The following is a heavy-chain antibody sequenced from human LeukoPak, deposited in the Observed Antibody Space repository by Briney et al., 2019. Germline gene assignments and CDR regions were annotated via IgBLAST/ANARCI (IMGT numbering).Heavy chain of an antibody. D-gene: IGHD3-10*01. J-gene: IGHJ3*02. CDR1: GFTFSNYS. CDR2: INSSSSYI. Sequence: GGSLRLSCAASGFTFSNYSMNWVRQAPGKGLERVSPINSSSSYIYYADSVKGRFTISRENAKNSLYLQMNSLRAEDTAVYYCARDVSGRGTAFDIWGQGTMVTVSS. V-gene: IGHV3-21*01. CDR3: ARDVSGRGTAFDI.